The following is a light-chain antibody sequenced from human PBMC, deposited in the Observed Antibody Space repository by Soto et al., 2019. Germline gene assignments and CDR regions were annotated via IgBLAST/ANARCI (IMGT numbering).Light chain of an antibody. V-gene: IGKV1-5*03. Sequence: DIHMTQSPATLSASVGDRATITCRASQSISTWLAWYQQKPGKATKLLIYWASSLESGVPSRFSGSGSGTEFTLTISSLEPDDFATYYCQHYTTYSGTFGPGTKVDIK. J-gene: IGKJ3*01. CDR2: WAS. CDR1: QSISTW. CDR3: QHYTTYSGT.